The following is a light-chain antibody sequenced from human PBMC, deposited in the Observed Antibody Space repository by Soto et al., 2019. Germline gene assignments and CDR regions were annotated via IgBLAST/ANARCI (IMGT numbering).Light chain of an antibody. CDR2: SDN. J-gene: IGLJ2*01. CDR3: ESWDVRLNGPV. CDR1: NSNIGSNT. Sequence: QPVLTQPPSASGTPGQRVTISCSGSNSNIGSNTVNWYQHLPGTAPKLLIHSDNQRASGVPDRLSGSKSGTSASLAISGLQSEDEANYYCESWDVRLNGPVFGGGTKRTVL. V-gene: IGLV1-44*01.